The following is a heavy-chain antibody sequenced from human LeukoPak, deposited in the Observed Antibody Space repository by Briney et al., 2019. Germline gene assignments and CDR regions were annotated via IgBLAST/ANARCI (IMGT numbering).Heavy chain of an antibody. CDR1: GGPVSGYY. Sequence: SETPSLTCVVQGGPVSGYYWSWIRQSPGKGLEWIGEINHSGSINYSSSLKRRVSISVDTSKNQFSLKVISVTVADTAVYYCARGPITIFGIYLDVWGEGTTVTVSS. CDR3: ARGPITIFGIYLDV. CDR2: INHSGSI. V-gene: IGHV4-34*01. D-gene: IGHD3-3*01. J-gene: IGHJ6*03.